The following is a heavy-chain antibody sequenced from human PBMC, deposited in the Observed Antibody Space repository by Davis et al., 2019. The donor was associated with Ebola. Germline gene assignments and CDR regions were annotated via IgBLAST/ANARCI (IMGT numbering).Heavy chain of an antibody. CDR2: SNHSGST. V-gene: IGHV4-34*01. CDR1: GGTFSAYY. D-gene: IGHD3-22*01. J-gene: IGHJ6*02. CDR3: ARGRANYYDSSGYYSYYYGLDV. Sequence: MPSETLSLTCAVYGGTFSAYYWSWIRQPPGKGLEWIGESNHSGSTNYNPSLKSRVTISVDTSKNQFSLKLSSVTAADTALYYCARGRANYYDSSGYYSYYYGLDVWGQGTTVTVSS.